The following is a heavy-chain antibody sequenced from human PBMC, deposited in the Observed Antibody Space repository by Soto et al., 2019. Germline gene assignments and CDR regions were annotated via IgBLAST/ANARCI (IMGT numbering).Heavy chain of an antibody. CDR3: ATVRRYYDFWSGPSRYYFDY. CDR1: GYTLTELS. V-gene: IGHV1-24*01. CDR2: FDPEDGET. J-gene: IGHJ4*02. Sequence: ASVKVSCKVSGYTLTELSMHWVRQAPGKGLEWMGGFDPEDGETIYAQKFQGRVTMTEDTSTDTAYMELGSLRSEDTAVYYCATVRRYYDFWSGPSRYYFDYWGQGTLVTVSS. D-gene: IGHD3-3*01.